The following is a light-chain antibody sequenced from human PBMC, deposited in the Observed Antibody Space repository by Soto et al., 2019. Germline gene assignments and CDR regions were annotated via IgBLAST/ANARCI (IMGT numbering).Light chain of an antibody. CDR1: QSVSRD. CDR3: QQRSDWPPLT. J-gene: IGKJ4*01. Sequence: EIVLTQSPGTLSLSPGERATLSCRASQSVSRDLAWYQQKHGQAPRLLIYDASKRATGIPDRFSGSGSGTDFTLIISSLEPEDFAVYYCQQRSDWPPLTFGGGTKVEVK. V-gene: IGKV3-11*01. CDR2: DAS.